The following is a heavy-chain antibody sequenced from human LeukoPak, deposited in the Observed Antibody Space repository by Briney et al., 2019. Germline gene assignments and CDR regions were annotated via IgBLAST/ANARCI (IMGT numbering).Heavy chain of an antibody. CDR2: ISSSSSYI. J-gene: IGHJ4*02. V-gene: IGHV3-21*01. CDR1: GFTFISYS. D-gene: IGHD3-22*01. Sequence: GGSLRLSCAAPGFTFISYSVNSLRQAPGKGLEWVSSISSSSSYIYYADSVKGRFTISRDNAKNSLYLQMNSLRAGDTAVYYCMRVYDVSGYVHFDFLNWGQGTLVTVSS. CDR3: MRVYDVSGYVHFDFLN.